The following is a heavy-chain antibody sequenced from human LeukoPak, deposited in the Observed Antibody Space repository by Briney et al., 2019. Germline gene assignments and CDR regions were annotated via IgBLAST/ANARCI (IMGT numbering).Heavy chain of an antibody. CDR1: GGSISSYY. J-gene: IGHJ4*02. Sequence: PSETLSLTCTVSGGSISSYYWSWIRQPPGKGLEWIGYIYYSGSTNYNPSLKSRVTISVDTSKNQFSLKLGSVTAADTAVYYCASTSVTTGPFDYWGQGTLVTVSS. V-gene: IGHV4-59*01. D-gene: IGHD4-17*01. CDR2: IYYSGST. CDR3: ASTSVTTGPFDY.